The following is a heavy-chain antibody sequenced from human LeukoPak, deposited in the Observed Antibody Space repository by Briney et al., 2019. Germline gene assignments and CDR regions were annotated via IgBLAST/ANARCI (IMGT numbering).Heavy chain of an antibody. CDR3: AGIPSLWFGELFHYYYYGMDV. D-gene: IGHD3-10*01. Sequence: SVKVSRKASGGTFSSYAISWVRQAPGQGLEWMGGIIPIFGTANYAQKFQGRVTITADESTSTAYMELSSLRSEDTAVYYCAGIPSLWFGELFHYYYYGMDVWGQGTTVTVSS. J-gene: IGHJ6*02. CDR1: GGTFSSYA. V-gene: IGHV1-69*13. CDR2: IIPIFGTA.